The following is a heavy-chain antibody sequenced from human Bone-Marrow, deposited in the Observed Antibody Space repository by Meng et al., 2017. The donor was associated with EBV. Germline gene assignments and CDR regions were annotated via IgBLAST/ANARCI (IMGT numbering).Heavy chain of an antibody. CDR2: IHSGGST. D-gene: IGHD3-10*01. CDR3: ARKDYYGSGSKGYFDL. V-gene: IGHV3-53*01. CDR1: GFTVSNNY. Sequence: VQLVESGGGVVEPGRFLRLSCAASGFTVSNNYMSWVRQAPGKGLEWVSVIHSGGSTYYADSVKGRFTISRDNSKNTLYLQMNSLRAEDTAVYYCARKDYYGSGSKGYFDLWGRGTLVTVSS. J-gene: IGHJ2*01.